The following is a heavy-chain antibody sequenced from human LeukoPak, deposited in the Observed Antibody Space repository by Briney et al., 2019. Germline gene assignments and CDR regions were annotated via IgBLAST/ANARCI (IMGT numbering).Heavy chain of an antibody. D-gene: IGHD3-3*01. J-gene: IGHJ6*03. Sequence: SETLSLTCTVSGGSISSHYWSWIRQPPGKGLEWIGYIYYSGSTNYNPSLKSRVTISVDTSKNQFSLKLSSVTAADTAVYYCARGLYDFWSGYHYYYYYYMDVRGKGTTVTVSS. CDR2: IYYSGST. CDR3: ARGLYDFWSGYHYYYYYYMDV. CDR1: GGSISSHY. V-gene: IGHV4-59*11.